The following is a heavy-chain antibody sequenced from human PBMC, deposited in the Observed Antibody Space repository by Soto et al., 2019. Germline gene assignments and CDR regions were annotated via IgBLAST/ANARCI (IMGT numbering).Heavy chain of an antibody. V-gene: IGHV3-23*01. CDR1: GFTFSSYA. Sequence: GGSLRLSCAASGFTFSSYAMSWVRQAPGKGLEWVSAISGSGGSTYYADSVKGRFTISRDNSKNTLCLQMNSLRAEDTAVHYCAKDVSSWPGDDAFDIWGQGTMVTVSS. D-gene: IGHD6-13*01. J-gene: IGHJ3*02. CDR3: AKDVSSWPGDDAFDI. CDR2: ISGSGGST.